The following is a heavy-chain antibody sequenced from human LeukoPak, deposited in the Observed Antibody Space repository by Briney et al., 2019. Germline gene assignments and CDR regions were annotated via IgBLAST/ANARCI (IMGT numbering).Heavy chain of an antibody. V-gene: IGHV3-48*03. CDR2: ISGSGSTK. J-gene: IGHJ5*02. CDR3: ARELERSGFDP. CDR1: GFTFSSFE. D-gene: IGHD6-19*01. Sequence: GGSLRLSCAASGFTFSSFEMNWVRQAPGKGLNWVSYISGSGSTKDYADSVKRRFTISRDNAKNSLYLQLNSLRAEDTAVYYCARELERSGFDPWGQGTLVTVSS.